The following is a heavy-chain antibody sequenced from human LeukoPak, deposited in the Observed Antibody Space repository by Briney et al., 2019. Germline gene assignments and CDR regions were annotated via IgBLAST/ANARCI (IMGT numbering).Heavy chain of an antibody. J-gene: IGHJ5*01. CDR3: ASGRSRDCSGGSCYLES. CDR2: ISAYNGNT. CDR1: GYTFTSYG. V-gene: IGHV1-18*01. D-gene: IGHD2-15*01. Sequence: ASVNVSCKASGYTFTSYGISWVRQAPGQGLEWMGWISAYNGNTNYAQKLQGRVTMTTDTSTSTAYMELRSLRSDDTAVYYCASGRSRDCSGGSCYLESWGQGTLVTVSS.